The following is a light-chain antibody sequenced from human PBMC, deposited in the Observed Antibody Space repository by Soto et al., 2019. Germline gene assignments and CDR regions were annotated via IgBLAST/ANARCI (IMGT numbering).Light chain of an antibody. Sequence: EIVLTQSPATLSLSPGERATLSCRTSQSVGSFLAWYQQKPGQAPRLLIYDASNRATGIPVRFSGSGCGTDFTLTINSLEPEDFAVYYCQQRTDWTFGQGTKVEVK. CDR2: DAS. CDR3: QQRTDWT. V-gene: IGKV3-11*01. CDR1: QSVGSF. J-gene: IGKJ1*01.